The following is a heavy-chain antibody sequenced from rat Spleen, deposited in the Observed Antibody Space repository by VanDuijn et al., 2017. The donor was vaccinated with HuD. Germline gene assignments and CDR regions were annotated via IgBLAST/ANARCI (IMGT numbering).Heavy chain of an antibody. CDR1: GFTFRDYA. CDR3: ARHGSSYMGYYFDY. V-gene: IGHV2-72*01. Sequence: VQLVESGGGLVQPGRSMKLSCAGSGFTFRDYAMAWVRQPPGKSLVWMGTIWAGGGADYNSAVQSRLSISRDTSKSQVFLKRNSLQPEDTGTFYCARHGSSYMGYYFDYWGQGVMVTVSS. CDR2: IWAGGGA. J-gene: IGHJ2*01. D-gene: IGHD1-2*01.